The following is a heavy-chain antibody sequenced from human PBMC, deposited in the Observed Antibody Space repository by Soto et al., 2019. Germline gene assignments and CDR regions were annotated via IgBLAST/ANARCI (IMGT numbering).Heavy chain of an antibody. J-gene: IGHJ5*02. D-gene: IGHD1-1*01. V-gene: IGHV4-59*01. CDR2: IYYSGST. CDR1: GGSISSYY. CDR3: ARDKARTGTTMWFDP. Sequence: QVQLQESGPGLVKPSETLSLTCTVSGGSISSYYWSWIRQPPGKGLEWIGYIYYSGSTNYNPSLKSRVTISVDTSKNQFSLKLSSVTAADTAVYYCARDKARTGTTMWFDPWGQGTLVTVSS.